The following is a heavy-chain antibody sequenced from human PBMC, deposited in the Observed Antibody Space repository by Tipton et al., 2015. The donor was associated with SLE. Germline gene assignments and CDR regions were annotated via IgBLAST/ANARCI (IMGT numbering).Heavy chain of an antibody. CDR1: GGSISSYY. CDR3: ARDRSSCSSTSCPYYFDY. J-gene: IGHJ4*02. V-gene: IGHV4-4*07. Sequence: TLSLTCTVSGGSISSYYWSWIRQPAGKGLEWIGRIYTSGSTNYNPSLKSRVTISVDTSKNQFSLKLSSVTAADTAVYYCARDRSSCSSTSCPYYFDYWGQGTLVTASS. D-gene: IGHD2-2*01. CDR2: IYTSGST.